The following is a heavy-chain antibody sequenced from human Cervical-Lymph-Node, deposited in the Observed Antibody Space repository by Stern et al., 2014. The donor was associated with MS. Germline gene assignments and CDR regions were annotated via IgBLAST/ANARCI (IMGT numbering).Heavy chain of an antibody. CDR1: GLTFSTYG. CDR2: VWTDGTKK. D-gene: IGHD2-2*01. V-gene: IGHV3-33*01. J-gene: IGHJ6*01. CDR3: ARDPTDIVVVPAARYGMDV. Sequence: VQLGESGGGVVQPGRSLRLSCAASGLTFSTYGIHWVRQAPGKGLEWVAGVWTDGTKKFYADSVKGRFTISRDNSKNTLYLQMNSLRVEDTAVYYCARDPTDIVVVPAARYGMDVWGQGTTVTVSS.